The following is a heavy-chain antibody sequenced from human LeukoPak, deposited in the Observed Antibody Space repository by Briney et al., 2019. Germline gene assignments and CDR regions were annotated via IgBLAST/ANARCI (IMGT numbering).Heavy chain of an antibody. J-gene: IGHJ3*02. CDR2: INHSGST. CDR3: SLGDAFEI. V-gene: IGHV4-34*01. Sequence: SETLSLTCAVYGGSFSGYYWSWIRQPPGKGLEWIGEINHSGSTNYNPSLKSRVNISVDTSKNQFSLKLSSVTAADTAVYYCSLGDAFEIWGQGTMVTVSS. D-gene: IGHD7-27*01. CDR1: GGSFSGYY.